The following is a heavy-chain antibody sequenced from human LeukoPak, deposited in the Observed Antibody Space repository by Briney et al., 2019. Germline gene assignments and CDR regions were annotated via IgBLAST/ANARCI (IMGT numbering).Heavy chain of an antibody. J-gene: IGHJ4*02. D-gene: IGHD3-22*01. CDR3: ARLYYDLARSFDY. V-gene: IGHV3-53*05. CDR1: GFIVSNNY. CDR2: LYNAGST. Sequence: GGSLRLSCVASGFIVSNNYMSWVRQAPGKGLEWVSVLYNAGSTYYAESVKGRFTISRDNSKNTLYLQMYSLRSDDTAVYYCARLYYDLARSFDYWGQGTLVTVSS.